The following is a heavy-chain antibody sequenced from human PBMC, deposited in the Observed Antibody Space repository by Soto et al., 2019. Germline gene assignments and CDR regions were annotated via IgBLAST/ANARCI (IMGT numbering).Heavy chain of an antibody. J-gene: IGHJ5*02. CDR1: GGSFSGYY. V-gene: IGHV4-34*01. D-gene: IGHD6-13*01. CDR3: ASSGSSWSNWFDP. Sequence: SETLSHTCAVYGGSFSGYYWSWIRQPPGKGLEWIGEINHSGSTNYNPSLKSRVTISVDTSKNQFSLKLSSVTAADTAVYYCASSGSSWSNWFDPWGQGTLVTVSS. CDR2: INHSGST.